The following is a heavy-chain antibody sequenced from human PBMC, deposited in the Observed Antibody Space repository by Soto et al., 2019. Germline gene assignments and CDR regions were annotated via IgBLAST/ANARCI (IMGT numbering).Heavy chain of an antibody. D-gene: IGHD4-17*01. Sequence: QVQLVQSGAEVKKPGASVKVSCKASGYTFTSYVLHWVRQAPGQRPEWMGWINAGNGNTKYSQNFQGRVTISKNTSASTVYMELPSLKAAATAVYFCARDRTYYGDYMGDYWGQGTLVAVSS. CDR1: GYTFTSYV. V-gene: IGHV1-3*01. CDR3: ARDRTYYGDYMGDY. J-gene: IGHJ4*02. CDR2: INAGNGNT.